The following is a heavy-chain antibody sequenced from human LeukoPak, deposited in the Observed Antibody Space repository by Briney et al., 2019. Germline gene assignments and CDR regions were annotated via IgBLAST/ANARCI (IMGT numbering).Heavy chain of an antibody. V-gene: IGHV4-30-2*01. CDR2: IYHSGST. Sequence: TLSLTCAVYGGSFSGYSWSWIRQPPGKGLEWIGYIYHSGSTYYNPSLKSRVTISVDRSKNQFSLKLSSVTAADTAVYYCARGYCSGGSCYQYYFDYWGQGTLVTVSS. CDR1: GGSFSGYS. J-gene: IGHJ4*02. CDR3: ARGYCSGGSCYQYYFDY. D-gene: IGHD2-15*01.